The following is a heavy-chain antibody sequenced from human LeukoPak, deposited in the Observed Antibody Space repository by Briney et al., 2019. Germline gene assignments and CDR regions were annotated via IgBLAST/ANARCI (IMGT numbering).Heavy chain of an antibody. Sequence: SETLSLICTVSGGSISSSSYYWGWIRQPPGNGLEWIGSIYYSGSTYYNPSLKSRVTISVDTSKNQFSLKLSSVTAADTAVYYCARVAGSGWYGVDAFDIWGQGTMVTVSS. D-gene: IGHD6-19*01. J-gene: IGHJ3*02. CDR2: IYYSGST. CDR1: GGSISSSSYY. V-gene: IGHV4-39*07. CDR3: ARVAGSGWYGVDAFDI.